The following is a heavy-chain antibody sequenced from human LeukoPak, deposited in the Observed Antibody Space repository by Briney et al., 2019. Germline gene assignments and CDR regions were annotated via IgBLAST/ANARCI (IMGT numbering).Heavy chain of an antibody. Sequence: GASVKVSCKASGYTFTGYYKHWVRQAPGQGLEWMGWINPNSGGTNYAQKFQGRVTMTRDTSISTAYMELSRLRSDDTAVYYCARLPSVRGVKGPGDYWGQGTLVTVSS. J-gene: IGHJ4*02. CDR3: ARLPSVRGVKGPGDY. CDR2: INPNSGGT. V-gene: IGHV1-2*02. D-gene: IGHD3-10*01. CDR1: GYTFTGYY.